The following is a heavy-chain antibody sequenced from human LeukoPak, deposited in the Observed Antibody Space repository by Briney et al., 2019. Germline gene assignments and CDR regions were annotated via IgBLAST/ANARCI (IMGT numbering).Heavy chain of an antibody. J-gene: IGHJ4*02. Sequence: SETLSLTCAVSGGSISSGGYSWSWIRQPPGKGLEWIGYIYYSGSTYYNPSLKSRVTISVDTSKNQFSLKLSSVTAADTAVYYCARDFLSSGLDYWGQGTLVTVSS. CDR2: IYYSGST. D-gene: IGHD6-19*01. V-gene: IGHV4-30-4*07. CDR1: GGSISSGGYS. CDR3: ARDFLSSGLDY.